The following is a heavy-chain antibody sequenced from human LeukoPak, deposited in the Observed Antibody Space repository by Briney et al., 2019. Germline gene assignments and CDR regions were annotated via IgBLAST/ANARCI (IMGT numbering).Heavy chain of an antibody. CDR1: GVSISSYY. Sequence: SETLSPTCAVSGVSISSYYWTWIRLPAGKGLEWIGRIYSGGSTNYNPSLKSRVTMSVDTSKNQFSLRLTSVTAADTAVYYCAREFYYYDSSGDNRFDPWGQGTLVTVSS. CDR2: IYSGGST. J-gene: IGHJ5*02. CDR3: AREFYYYDSSGDNRFDP. D-gene: IGHD3-22*01. V-gene: IGHV4-4*07.